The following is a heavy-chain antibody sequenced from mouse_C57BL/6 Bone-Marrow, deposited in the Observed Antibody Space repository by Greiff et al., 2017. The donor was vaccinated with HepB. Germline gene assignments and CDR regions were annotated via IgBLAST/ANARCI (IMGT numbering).Heavy chain of an antibody. CDR1: GYTFTDYN. V-gene: IGHV1-18*01. CDR2: INPNNGGT. D-gene: IGHD3-1*01. Sequence: EVQLQHSGPELVKPGASVKIPCKASGYTFTDYNMDWVKQSHGKSLEWIGDINPNNGGTIYNQKFKGKATLTVDKSSSTAYMELRSLTSEDTAVYYCARDRAYGYFDDWGTGTTVTVSS. CDR3: ARDRAYGYFDD. J-gene: IGHJ1*03.